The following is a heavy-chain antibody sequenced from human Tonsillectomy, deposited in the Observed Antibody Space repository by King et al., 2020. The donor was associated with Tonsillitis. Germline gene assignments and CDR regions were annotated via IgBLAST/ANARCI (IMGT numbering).Heavy chain of an antibody. D-gene: IGHD3-16*01. J-gene: IGHJ6*02. CDR2: IKSETDGGTT. CDR1: GLTFSNAW. CDR3: GTDRDYVWVSPRDV. V-gene: IGHV3-15*01. Sequence: VQLVESGGGLIKPGGSLRLSCAASGLTFSNAWMSWVRQAPGKGLQWVGRIKSETDGGTTDYAAPVRGRFTISRDDSKNTLYLQMNSLKSEDTGMYYCGTDRDYVWVSPRDVWGQGTTVTVSS.